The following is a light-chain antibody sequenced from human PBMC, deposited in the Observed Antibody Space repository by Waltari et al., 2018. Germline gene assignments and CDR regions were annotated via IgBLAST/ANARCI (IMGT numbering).Light chain of an antibody. CDR3: SMYMGSGVWV. J-gene: IGLJ3*02. V-gene: IGLV8-61*01. CDR2: KGI. Sequence: QNVVTQEPSLSVSPGGTVTLTCALSSGSVSSTSYPTWYQQTPGQPPRTLVYKGISRSSGVHDRFSGSILGKTAALTITGAQADDEADYDCSMYMGSGVWVFGGGTKLTVL. CDR1: SGSVSSTSY.